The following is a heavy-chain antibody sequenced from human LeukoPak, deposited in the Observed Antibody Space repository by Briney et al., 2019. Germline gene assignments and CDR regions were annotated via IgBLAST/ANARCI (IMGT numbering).Heavy chain of an antibody. J-gene: IGHJ4*02. CDR2: INHSGST. Sequence: SETLSLTCAVYGGSFSGYYWSWIRQPPGKGLEWIGEINHSGSTNYNPSLKSRVTISVDTSKNQFSLKLSSVTAADTAVYYCARGKGPDSSGLDYWGQGTLVTVS. CDR1: GGSFSGYY. V-gene: IGHV4-34*01. CDR3: ARGKGPDSSGLDY. D-gene: IGHD3-22*01.